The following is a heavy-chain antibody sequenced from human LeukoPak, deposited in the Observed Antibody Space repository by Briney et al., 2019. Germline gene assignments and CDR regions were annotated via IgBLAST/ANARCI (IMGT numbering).Heavy chain of an antibody. CDR1: GFTFSKHW. V-gene: IGHV3-74*01. CDR2: INTDGTVT. CDR3: ATKQWLAPPPDS. D-gene: IGHD6-19*01. J-gene: IGHJ4*02. Sequence: GGSLRLSCAASGFTFSKHWMLWVRQAPGKGLESVSRINTDGTVTTYADSVKGRFTVSRDNADNTMFLQMNSVRDEDTAVYYCATKQWLAPPPDSWGQGTPVTVSS.